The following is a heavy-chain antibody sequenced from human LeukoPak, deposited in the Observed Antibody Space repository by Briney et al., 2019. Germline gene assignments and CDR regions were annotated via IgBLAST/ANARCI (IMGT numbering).Heavy chain of an antibody. CDR2: IHYNGMT. CDR1: GSMYNYY. V-gene: IGHV4-59*08. D-gene: IGHD2-15*01. Sequence: SETLSLTCTVSGSMYNYYWSWIRQPPGKGLEWIGYIHYNGMTNYNPSLKSRVTMSLDTSKNQFSLKLSSVTAADTAVYYCARVSGGPDLGWFDPWGQGTLVTVSS. J-gene: IGHJ5*02. CDR3: ARVSGGPDLGWFDP.